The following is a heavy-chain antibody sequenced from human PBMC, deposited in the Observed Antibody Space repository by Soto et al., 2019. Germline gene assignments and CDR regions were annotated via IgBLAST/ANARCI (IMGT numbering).Heavy chain of an antibody. D-gene: IGHD3-22*01. CDR1: GYTFTSYY. CDR3: ARDPPNSSGSKTAAFDI. J-gene: IGHJ3*02. Sequence: ASVKVSCKASGYTFTSYYMHWVRQAPGQGLEWMGIINPSGGSTSYAQKFQGRVTMTRDTSTSTVYMELSSLRSEDTAVYYCARDPPNSSGSKTAAFDIWGQGTMVTVSS. CDR2: INPSGGST. V-gene: IGHV1-46*01.